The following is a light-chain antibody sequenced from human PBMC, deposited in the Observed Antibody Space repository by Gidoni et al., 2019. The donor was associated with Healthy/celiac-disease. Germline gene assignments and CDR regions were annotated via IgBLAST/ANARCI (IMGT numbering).Light chain of an antibody. J-gene: IGKJ1*01. CDR3: QQSYSWT. CDR1: QSISSY. Sequence: DIQMTQSPSSLSASVGDRVTITCRESQSISSYLNWYQQKPGKAPKLLIYAASSLQSGVPSRFSGSGSGTDFTLTISSLQPEDFATYYCQQSYSWTFGQGTKVEIK. V-gene: IGKV1-39*01. CDR2: AAS.